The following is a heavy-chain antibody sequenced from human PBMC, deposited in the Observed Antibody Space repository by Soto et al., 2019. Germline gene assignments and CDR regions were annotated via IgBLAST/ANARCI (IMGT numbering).Heavy chain of an antibody. CDR2: IYYSGST. J-gene: IGHJ5*02. D-gene: IGHD6-13*01. V-gene: IGHV4-39*01. CDR3: ARHPPVSLYYSSTLGSFDP. CDR1: GGSISSSSYY. Sequence: SETLSLTCTVSGGSISSSSYYWGWIRQPPGKGLEWIGSIYYSGSTYYNPSLKSRVTISVDTSKNQFSLKLSSVTAADTAVYYCARHPPVSLYYSSTLGSFDPWGQGTLVTVSS.